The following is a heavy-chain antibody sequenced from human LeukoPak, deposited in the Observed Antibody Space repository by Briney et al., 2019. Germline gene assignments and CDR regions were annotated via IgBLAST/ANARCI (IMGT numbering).Heavy chain of an antibody. V-gene: IGHV3-30*04. CDR2: ISYDGNDK. Sequence: GGSLRLSCATSGFTFSSYAFYWIRQAPGKGLEWLTLISYDGNDKYYADSVKGRFSISRDNSKSKVFLQMNSLRPEDTAVYFCAVLTTLHIAVRPGDEYMDVWGKGTTVTVSS. CDR1: GFTFSSYA. D-gene: IGHD3-10*01. J-gene: IGHJ6*03. CDR3: AVLTTLHIAVRPGDEYMDV.